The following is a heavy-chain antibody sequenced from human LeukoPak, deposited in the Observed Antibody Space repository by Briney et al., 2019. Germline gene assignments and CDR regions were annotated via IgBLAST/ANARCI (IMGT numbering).Heavy chain of an antibody. CDR2: INHRGST. V-gene: IGHV4-34*01. CDR1: GGSFSGYY. J-gene: IGHJ4*02. CDR3: ARGKSWYYYGSWTEWGADY. Sequence: SETLSLTCAVYGGSFSGYYWSWIRQPPGKGLGWIGEINHRGSTNYNPSLKSRVTISVDTSKNQFSLKLSSVTAADTAVYYCARGKSWYYYGSWTEWGADYWGQGTLVTVSS. D-gene: IGHD3-10*01.